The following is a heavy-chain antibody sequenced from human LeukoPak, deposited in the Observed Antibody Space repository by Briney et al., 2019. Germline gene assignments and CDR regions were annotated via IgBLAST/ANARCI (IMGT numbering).Heavy chain of an antibody. CDR1: GFTFSSYA. V-gene: IGHV3-30*04. CDR3: ARPLYHLLSNGGPGVDY. Sequence: QTGGSLRLSCAASGFTFSSYAMHWVRQAPGKGLEWVAVISYDGSNKYYADSVKGRFTISRDNSKNTLYLQMNSLRAEDTAVYYCARPLYHLLSNGGPGVDYWGQGTLVTVSS. J-gene: IGHJ4*02. CDR2: ISYDGSNK. D-gene: IGHD2-2*01.